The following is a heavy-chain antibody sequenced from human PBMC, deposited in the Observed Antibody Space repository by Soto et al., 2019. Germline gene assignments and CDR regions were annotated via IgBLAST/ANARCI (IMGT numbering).Heavy chain of an antibody. V-gene: IGHV1-69*13. CDR1: GGTFSSYA. J-gene: IGHJ4*02. Sequence: SVKVSCKASGGTFSSYAISWVRQAPGQGLEWMGGIIPIFGTANYAQKFQGRVTITADESTSTAYMELSSLRSEDTAVYYCARVGEQQYYFDYWRQGTLVTVSS. CDR2: IIPIFGTA. D-gene: IGHD3-16*01. CDR3: ARVGEQQYYFDY.